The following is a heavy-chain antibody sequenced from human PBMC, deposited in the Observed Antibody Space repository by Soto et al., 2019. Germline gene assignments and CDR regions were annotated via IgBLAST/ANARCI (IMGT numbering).Heavy chain of an antibody. V-gene: IGHV3-23*01. Sequence: PGGSLRLSCAASGFTFSSYAMSWVRQAPGKGLEWVSAISGSGGSTYYADSVKGRFTISRDNSKNTLYLQMNSLRAEDTAVYYCAKEFDDFWSGSRVFDYWGQGTLVTVSS. CDR2: ISGSGGST. D-gene: IGHD3-3*01. CDR1: GFTFSSYA. J-gene: IGHJ4*02. CDR3: AKEFDDFWSGSRVFDY.